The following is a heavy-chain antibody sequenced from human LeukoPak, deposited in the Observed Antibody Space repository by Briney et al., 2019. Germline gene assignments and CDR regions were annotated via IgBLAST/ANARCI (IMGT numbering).Heavy chain of an antibody. D-gene: IGHD3-22*01. V-gene: IGHV3-30*02. CDR3: AKVGDSSGYYQNYFDY. Sequence: HPGGSLRLSCAAPGFTFSSYGMHWVRQAPGKGLEWVAFIRYDGSNKYYADSVKGRFTISRDNSKNTLYLQMNSLRAEDTAVYYCAKVGDSSGYYQNYFDYWGQGTLVTVSS. CDR1: GFTFSSYG. J-gene: IGHJ4*02. CDR2: IRYDGSNK.